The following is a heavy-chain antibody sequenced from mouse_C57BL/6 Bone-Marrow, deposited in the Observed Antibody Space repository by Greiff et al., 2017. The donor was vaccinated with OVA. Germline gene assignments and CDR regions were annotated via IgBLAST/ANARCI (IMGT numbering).Heavy chain of an antibody. J-gene: IGHJ2*01. CDR3: TSGGYDYDAY. CDR1: GFNIKDYY. D-gene: IGHD2-4*01. CDR2: IDPEDGDT. Sequence: VQLQQSGAELVRPGASVKLSCTASGFNIKDYYLHWVKQRPEQGLEWIGRIDPEDGDTEYAPKFQGKATMTAGTSSNPAYLQLSSLTSEDTAVYYCTSGGYDYDAYWGQGTTLTVSS. V-gene: IGHV14-1*01.